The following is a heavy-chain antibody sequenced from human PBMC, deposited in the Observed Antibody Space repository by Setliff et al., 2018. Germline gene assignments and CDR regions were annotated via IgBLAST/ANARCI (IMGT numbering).Heavy chain of an antibody. CDR1: GGSISSGGYY. D-gene: IGHD4-17*01. J-gene: IGHJ3*02. V-gene: IGHV4-31*03. CDR2: IYYSGST. Sequence: PSETLSLTCTVSGGSISSGGYYWSWIRQHPGKGLEWIGYIYYSGSTYYNPSLKSRVTISVDTSKNQFSLKLSSVTAADTAVYYCARDPLTTNRRRAFDSGGQGTMVTVSS. CDR3: ARDPLTTNRRRAFDS.